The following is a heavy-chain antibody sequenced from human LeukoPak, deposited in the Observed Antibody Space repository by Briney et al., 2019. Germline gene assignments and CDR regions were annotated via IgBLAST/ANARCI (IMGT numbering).Heavy chain of an antibody. V-gene: IGHV1-69*01. CDR1: GGTFSSXA. CDR2: IIPIFGTA. J-gene: IGHJ4*02. Sequence: ASGGTFSSXAXXXVRXAPGQGLXWXGGIIPIFGTANYAQKFQGRVTITADESTSTAYMELSSLRSEDTAVYYCARDRWFGELLSFGGIDYWGQGTLVTVSS. CDR3: ARDRWFGELLSFGGIDY. D-gene: IGHD3-10*01.